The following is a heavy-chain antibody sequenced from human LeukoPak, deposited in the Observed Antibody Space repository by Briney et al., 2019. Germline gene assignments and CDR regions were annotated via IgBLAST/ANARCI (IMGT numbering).Heavy chain of an antibody. CDR3: AKTYSSRLDFDY. J-gene: IGHJ4*02. Sequence: GGSLRLSCAASGFTFSSYGMHWVRQAPGKGLEWVAFIRYDGSNKYYADSVKGRFTISRDNSKNTLYLQMNSLRAEDTAVYYCAKTYSSRLDFDYWGQGTLVTVSS. CDR1: GFTFSSYG. CDR2: IRYDGSNK. D-gene: IGHD6-13*01. V-gene: IGHV3-30*02.